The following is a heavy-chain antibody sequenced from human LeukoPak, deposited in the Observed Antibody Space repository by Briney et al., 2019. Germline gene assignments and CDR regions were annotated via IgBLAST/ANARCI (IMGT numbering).Heavy chain of an antibody. CDR3: ASHCNGGSCYSDYYYYMDV. V-gene: IGHV4-34*01. D-gene: IGHD2-15*01. CDR2: INQSGST. Sequence: SWIRQPPGKXLEWIGEINQSGSTDYNPSLKSRVTISVDTSKNQFSLNLRSVTAADTAVYYCASHCNGGSCYSDYYYYMDVWGKGTTVTVSS. J-gene: IGHJ6*03.